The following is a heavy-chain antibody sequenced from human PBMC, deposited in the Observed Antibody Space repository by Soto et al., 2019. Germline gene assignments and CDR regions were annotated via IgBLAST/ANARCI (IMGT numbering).Heavy chain of an antibody. Sequence: VKRACPAGGDSFSRQGFNWVRRAPGQGLEGVGWISAFSGRTDYAHNFRGRVAMTTDPSTGTVYMELTTLRSAYTAMYYCARHRCILILAAGPDGSNIGGQ. V-gene: IGHV1-18*01. J-gene: IGHJ3*02. CDR1: GDSFSRQG. D-gene: IGHD2-15*01. CDR2: ISAFSGRT. CDR3: ARHRCILILAAGPDGSNI.